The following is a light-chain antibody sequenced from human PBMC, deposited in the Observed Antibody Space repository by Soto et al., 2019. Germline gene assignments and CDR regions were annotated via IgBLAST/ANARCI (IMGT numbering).Light chain of an antibody. V-gene: IGKV3-15*01. CDR1: QAVSIN. CDR3: QQYNNWPRT. CDR2: GAS. Sequence: DILMTQSPVTLSVSPGERATLSCRASQAVSINLAWYQQKTGQAPRLLIYGASTRAAGIPARFSGSGSGTEFTLTISSLQSKDFSVYYCQQYNNWPRTFGPGTKVDFK. J-gene: IGKJ3*01.